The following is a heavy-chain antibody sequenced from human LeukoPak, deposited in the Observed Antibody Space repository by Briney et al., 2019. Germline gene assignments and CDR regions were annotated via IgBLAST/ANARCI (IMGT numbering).Heavy chain of an antibody. CDR3: ARQIDDYGDYGHRYFDY. CDR2: IYYSGST. V-gene: IGHV4-59*08. J-gene: IGHJ4*02. CDR1: GGSFSGYY. Sequence: SETLSLTCAVYGGSFSGYYWSWIRQPPGKGLEWIGYIYYSGSTNYNPSLKSRVTISVDTSKNQFSLKLSSVTAADTAVYYCARQIDDYGDYGHRYFDYWGQGTLVTVSS. D-gene: IGHD4-17*01.